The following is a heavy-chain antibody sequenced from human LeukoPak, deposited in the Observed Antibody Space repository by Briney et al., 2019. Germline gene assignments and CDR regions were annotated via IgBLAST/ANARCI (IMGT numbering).Heavy chain of an antibody. D-gene: IGHD7-27*01. V-gene: IGHV4-59*01. CDR3: ARVWGNWYFDL. J-gene: IGHJ2*01. CDR2: IYYSGST. Sequence: PSETLSLTCTVSGSSINKYYWSWIRQPPGKGLEWIGYIYYSGSTNYNPPLQSRVTISVDTSKNQFSLKLSSVTAADTAVYYCARVWGNWYFDLWGRGTLVTVSS. CDR1: GSSINKYY.